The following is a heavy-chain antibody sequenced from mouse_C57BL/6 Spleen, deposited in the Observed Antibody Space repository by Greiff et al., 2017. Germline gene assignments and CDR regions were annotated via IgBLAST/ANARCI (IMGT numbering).Heavy chain of an antibody. CDR2: IYPRSGNT. CDR1: GYTFTSYG. Sequence: VKLQESGAELARPGASVKLSCKASGYTFTSYGISWVKQRTGQGLEWIGEIYPRSGNTYYNEKFKGKATLTADKSSSTAYMELRSLTSVDSGVNVCARSGSSGYEARDYWGQGTSVTVSS. V-gene: IGHV1-81*01. CDR3: ARSGSSGYEARDY. D-gene: IGHD3-2*02. J-gene: IGHJ4*01.